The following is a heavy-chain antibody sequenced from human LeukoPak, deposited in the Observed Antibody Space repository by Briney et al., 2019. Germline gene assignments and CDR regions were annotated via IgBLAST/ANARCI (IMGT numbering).Heavy chain of an antibody. CDR3: ARELAVAGKTMFDQ. J-gene: IGHJ4*02. D-gene: IGHD6-19*01. Sequence: GGSLRLSCAASGFTFSSYAMSWVRQAPGKGLEWVSVTSGSGGSTNYADSVKGRFTISRDNSKNTLYLQMNSLRAEDTAVYYCARELAVAGKTMFDQWGQGTLVTVSS. CDR2: TSGSGGST. V-gene: IGHV3-23*01. CDR1: GFTFSSYA.